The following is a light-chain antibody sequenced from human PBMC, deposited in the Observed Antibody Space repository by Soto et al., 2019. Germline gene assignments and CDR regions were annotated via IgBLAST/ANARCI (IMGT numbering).Light chain of an antibody. CDR3: CSYAGSFNYV. V-gene: IGLV2-11*01. Sequence: QSALNQPPSGSGAPGPSVTISCTGTNSVVGGYNYVSWYQQHPGKAPKLMIYDVSKRPSGVPDRFSGSKSGNTASLTISGLQAEDEADYYCCSYAGSFNYVFGTGTKVTVL. J-gene: IGLJ1*01. CDR2: DVS. CDR1: NSVVGGYNY.